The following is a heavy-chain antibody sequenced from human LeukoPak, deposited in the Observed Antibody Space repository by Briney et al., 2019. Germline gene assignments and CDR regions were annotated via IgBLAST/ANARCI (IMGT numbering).Heavy chain of an antibody. J-gene: IGHJ3*02. CDR2: IKSKTDGGTT. Sequence: GGSLRLSCAASGFTFSNAWMSWVRQAPGKGLEWVGRIKSKTDGGTTDYAAPVKGRFTISRDDSKNTLYLQMNSLKTEDTAVYYCTTDTIIVVVPAAMRRGMRNDAFDIWGQGTMVTVSS. CDR3: TTDTIIVVVPAAMRRGMRNDAFDI. V-gene: IGHV3-15*01. D-gene: IGHD2-2*01. CDR1: GFTFSNAW.